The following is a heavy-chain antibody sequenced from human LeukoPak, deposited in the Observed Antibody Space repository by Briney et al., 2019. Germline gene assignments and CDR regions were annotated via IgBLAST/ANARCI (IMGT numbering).Heavy chain of an antibody. D-gene: IGHD3-9*01. CDR3: AKGVGNFDWSYHDY. J-gene: IGHJ4*02. V-gene: IGHV3-33*06. CDR2: IWYDGSNK. Sequence: GGSLRLSCAASGFTFSSYGMHWVRQAPGKGLEWVAVIWYDGSNKYYADSVKGRFTISRDNSKNTLYLQLNSLRAEDTAVYYCAKGVGNFDWSYHDYWGQGTLVTVSS. CDR1: GFTFSSYG.